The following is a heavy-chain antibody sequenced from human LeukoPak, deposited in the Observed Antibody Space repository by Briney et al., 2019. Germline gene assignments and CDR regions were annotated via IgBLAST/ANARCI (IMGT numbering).Heavy chain of an antibody. CDR1: GFTVSSNY. V-gene: IGHV3-66*01. J-gene: IGHJ4*02. CDR3: ARGPPTDYYDSSGFYYVFDY. D-gene: IGHD3-22*01. Sequence: GGSLRLSCAASGFTVSSNYMSWVRQAPGKGLEWVSVIYSAGSTYYADSVKDRFTISRDNSKNTLYLQMNSLRAEDTAVYFCARGPPTDYYDSSGFYYVFDYWGQGTLVTVSS. CDR2: IYSAGST.